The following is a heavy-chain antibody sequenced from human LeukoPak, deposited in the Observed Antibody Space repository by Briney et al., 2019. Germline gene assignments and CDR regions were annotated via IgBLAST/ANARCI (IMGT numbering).Heavy chain of an antibody. CDR2: IYHSGST. CDR1: GYSISSGYY. J-gene: IGHJ3*02. D-gene: IGHD3-3*01. V-gene: IGHV4-38-2*02. CDR3: ARDSSITIFGVVIHDAFDI. Sequence: PSETLSLTCTVSGYSISSGYYWGWIRQPPGKGLEWIGSIYHSGSTYYNPSLKSRVTISVDTSKNQFSLKLSSVTAADTAVYYCARDSSITIFGVVIHDAFDIWGQGTMVIVSS.